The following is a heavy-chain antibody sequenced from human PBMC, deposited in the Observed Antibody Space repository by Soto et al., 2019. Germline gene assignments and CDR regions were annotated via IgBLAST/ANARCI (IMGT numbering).Heavy chain of an antibody. J-gene: IGHJ4*02. D-gene: IGHD6-19*01. CDR1: GYIFTSYY. CDR2: INPSGNT. Sequence: ASVKVSCKAVGYIFTSYYIHWVRQAPGQGLEWMGLINPSGNTNYPQKFQGRVTMTTDTSTSTAYMELRSLTSDDTAVYYCGRGLGGGWYYFDYWGPGTLVTVSS. CDR3: GRGLGGGWYYFDY. V-gene: IGHV1-18*01.